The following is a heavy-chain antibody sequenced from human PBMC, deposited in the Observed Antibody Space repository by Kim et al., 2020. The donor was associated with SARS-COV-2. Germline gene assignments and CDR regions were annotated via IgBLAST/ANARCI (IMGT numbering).Heavy chain of an antibody. CDR3: AKDRKQQLVKYYYYYGMDV. Sequence: GGSLRLSCAASGFTFDDYAMHWVRQAPGKGLEWVSLISGDGGSTYYADSVKGRFTISRDNSKNSLYLQMNSLRTEDTALYYCAKDRKQQLVKYYYYYGMDVWGQGTTVTVSS. J-gene: IGHJ6*02. CDR2: ISGDGGST. CDR1: GFTFDDYA. V-gene: IGHV3-43*02. D-gene: IGHD6-13*01.